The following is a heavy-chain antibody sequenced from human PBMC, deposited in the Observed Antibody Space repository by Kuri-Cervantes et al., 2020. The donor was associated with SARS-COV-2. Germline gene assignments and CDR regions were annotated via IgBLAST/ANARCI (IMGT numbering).Heavy chain of an antibody. CDR1: GFTVNSYY. V-gene: IGHV3-66*01. D-gene: IGHD6-19*01. J-gene: IGHJ3*01. Sequence: GESLKISCAASGFTVNSYYINWVRQAPGKGLEWVSAIFTDDKTYYADSVKDRVNMSRDNFRNTVFLQINSLRADDTAVYYCARGNVAVAGDAFDVWGHGTVVTVSS. CDR3: ARGNVAVAGDAFDV. CDR2: IFTDDKT.